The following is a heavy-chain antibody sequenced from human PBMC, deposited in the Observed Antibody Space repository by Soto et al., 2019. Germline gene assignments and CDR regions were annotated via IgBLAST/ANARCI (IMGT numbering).Heavy chain of an antibody. V-gene: IGHV3-74*01. J-gene: IGHJ5*02. Sequence: GGSLRLSCAASGFTFSSYWMHWVRQAPGKGLVWVSRINSDGSSTSYADSVKGRFTISRDNAKNTLYLQMNSLRAEDTAVYYCASYDTSGSYPNWFDPWGQGTLVTVSS. D-gene: IGHD1-26*01. CDR1: GFTFSSYW. CDR3: ASYDTSGSYPNWFDP. CDR2: INSDGSST.